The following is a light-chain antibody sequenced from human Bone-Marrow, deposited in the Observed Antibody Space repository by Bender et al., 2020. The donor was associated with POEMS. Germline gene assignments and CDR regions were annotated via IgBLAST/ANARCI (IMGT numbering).Light chain of an antibody. J-gene: IGLJ3*02. V-gene: IGLV1-44*01. Sequence: QSVLTQPPSASGTPGQRVTISCSGGSSNIGAHAVNWYQHLPGTAPKLLIYSSHRRPSGVPDRFSGSRSGTSASRAISGLQAEDEADYYGAVWDDSLNGWVFGGGTKLTVL. CDR1: SSNIGAHA. CDR2: SSH. CDR3: AVWDDSLNGWV.